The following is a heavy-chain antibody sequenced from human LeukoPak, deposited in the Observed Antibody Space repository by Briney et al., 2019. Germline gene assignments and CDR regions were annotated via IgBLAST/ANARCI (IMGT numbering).Heavy chain of an antibody. Sequence: GGSLRLSCAASGFTFSSYEMNWVRQAPGKGLEWVSYISSSGSTIYYADSVKGRFTISRDNAKNSLYLQMNSLRAEDTAVYYCAGTGVTMIVVVITGDAFDIWGQGTMVTVSS. V-gene: IGHV3-48*03. J-gene: IGHJ3*02. CDR3: AGTGVTMIVVVITGDAFDI. CDR2: ISSSGSTI. CDR1: GFTFSSYE. D-gene: IGHD3-22*01.